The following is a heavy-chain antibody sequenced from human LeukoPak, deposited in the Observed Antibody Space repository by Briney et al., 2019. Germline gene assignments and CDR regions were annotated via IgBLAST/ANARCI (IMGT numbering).Heavy chain of an antibody. CDR3: ARDRAGRNWFDP. V-gene: IGHV4-59*01. D-gene: IGHD2-15*01. CDR2: IYYSGST. Sequence: SETLSLTCTVSGGSINSYHWSWIRQPPGEGLEWIGYIYYSGSTNYNPSLKSRVTISVDTSKNQFSLKLSSVTAADTAVYYCARDRAGRNWFDPWGQGTLVTVSS. CDR1: GGSINSYH. J-gene: IGHJ5*02.